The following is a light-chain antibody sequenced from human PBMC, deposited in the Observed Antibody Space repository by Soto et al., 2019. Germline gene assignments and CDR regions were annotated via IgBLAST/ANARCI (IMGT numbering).Light chain of an antibody. V-gene: IGKV3-20*01. Sequence: EIVLTQSPGTLSLSPGEXATLSCRASQSVSSSYLAWYQQKPGQAPRLLIYGASSRATGIPDRFSGSGSGTDFTLTISRLEPEDFAVYYCQQYRSSPPVTFGGGTKVDIK. CDR2: GAS. CDR1: QSVSSSY. CDR3: QQYRSSPPVT. J-gene: IGKJ4*01.